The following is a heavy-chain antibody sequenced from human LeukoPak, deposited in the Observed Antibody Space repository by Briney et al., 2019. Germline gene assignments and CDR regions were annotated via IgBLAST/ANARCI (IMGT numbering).Heavy chain of an antibody. V-gene: IGHV3-30*03. Sequence: GGSLRLSCAASGFTFSSYGMHWVRQAPGKGLGWVAVISYDGSNKYYADSVKGRFTISRDNSKNTLYLQMNSLRAEDTAVYYCARGGKGLKGTVVVPALIYGMDVWGQGTTVTVSS. J-gene: IGHJ6*02. CDR3: ARGGKGLKGTVVVPALIYGMDV. D-gene: IGHD2-2*01. CDR2: ISYDGSNK. CDR1: GFTFSSYG.